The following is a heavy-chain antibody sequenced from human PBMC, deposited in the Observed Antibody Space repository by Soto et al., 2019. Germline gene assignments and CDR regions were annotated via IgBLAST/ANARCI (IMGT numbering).Heavy chain of an antibody. CDR3: AKDTRYADYVRWFDS. J-gene: IGHJ5*01. CDR2: ITASGGRT. CDR1: GFTFSSYA. V-gene: IGHV3-23*01. D-gene: IGHD4-17*01. Sequence: EVHLLESGGGLVQPGGSLRLSCTASGFTFSSYAMNWVRQAPGRGLEGVSGITASGGRTYYADSVKGRFTISRENSKSTLYLQMNSLRAEDTAVYYCAKDTRYADYVRWFDSWGQGTLVTVSS.